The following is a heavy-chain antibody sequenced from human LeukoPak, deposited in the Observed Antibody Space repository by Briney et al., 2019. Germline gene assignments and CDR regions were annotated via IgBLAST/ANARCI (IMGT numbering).Heavy chain of an antibody. J-gene: IGHJ4*02. CDR3: AKDRYPWTVTTLGLTDY. Sequence: PGGSLRLSCAASGFTFSSYAMSWVRQAPGKGLEWVSAISGSGGSTYYADSVKGRFTISRDNSKNTLYLQMNSLRAEDTAVYYCAKDRYPWTVTTLGLTDYWGQGTLVTVSS. CDR1: GFTFSSYA. V-gene: IGHV3-23*01. CDR2: ISGSGGST. D-gene: IGHD4-17*01.